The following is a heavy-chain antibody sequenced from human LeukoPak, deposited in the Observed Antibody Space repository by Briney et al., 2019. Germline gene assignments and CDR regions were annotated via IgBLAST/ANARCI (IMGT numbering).Heavy chain of an antibody. CDR1: GYTFTVYY. J-gene: IGHJ4*02. Sequence: ASVKVSFKASGYTFTVYYMHLVRQVPGQGLEWMGIINPRGGTTNNAQKCQDRVTMTRDTSTTTVYMELSSLRSEDTAVYYCARDGPRLDYDFWSGYYADYWGQGSLVTVSS. D-gene: IGHD3-3*01. CDR2: INPRGGTT. V-gene: IGHV1-46*01. CDR3: ARDGPRLDYDFWSGYYADY.